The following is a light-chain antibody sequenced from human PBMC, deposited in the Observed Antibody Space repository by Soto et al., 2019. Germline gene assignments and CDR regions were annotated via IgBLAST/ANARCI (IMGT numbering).Light chain of an antibody. CDR2: DVT. V-gene: IGLV2-14*03. CDR3: SSFTSSFTYV. CDR1: SSDFDGFTK. Sequence: QSVLTQPASVSGSPGQSIAISCTGTSSDFDGFTKVSWYQHHPDKAPKLMMYDVTNRPSGVSDRFSGSKSGNTASLTISGLQAEDEADYYCSSFTSSFTYVFGSGTKLTV. J-gene: IGLJ1*01.